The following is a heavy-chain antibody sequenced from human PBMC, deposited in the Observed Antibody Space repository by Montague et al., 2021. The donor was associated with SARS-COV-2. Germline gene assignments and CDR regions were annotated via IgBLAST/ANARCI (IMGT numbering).Heavy chain of an antibody. V-gene: IGHV2-5*02. CDR1: GFSLNTDGVG. CDR2: IYWDGDQ. CDR3: ARRYDFYRAEAFDV. J-gene: IGHJ3*01. Sequence: PALVKPTQTLTLTCVFSGFSLNTDGVGVAWIRRPPGKALEWLALIYWDGDQRYSPSLKTRPTITKDTSKNRVVLTVTNLDPVDTATYYCARRYDFYRAEAFDVWGQGTMLTVSS. D-gene: IGHD3-3*01.